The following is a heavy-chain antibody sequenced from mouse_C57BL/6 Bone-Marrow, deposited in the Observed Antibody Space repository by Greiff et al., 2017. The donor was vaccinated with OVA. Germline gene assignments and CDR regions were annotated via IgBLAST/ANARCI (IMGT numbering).Heavy chain of an antibody. CDR2: IDPETGGT. J-gene: IGHJ2*01. V-gene: IGHV1-15*01. CDR1: GYTFTDYE. CDR3: TRYGKTTVVPDY. Sequence: QVQLKQSGAELVRPGASVTLSCKASGYTFTDYEMHWVKQTPVHGLEWIGAIDPETGGTAYNQKFKGKAILTADKSSSTAYMELRSLTSEDSAVYYCTRYGKTTVVPDYWGQGTTLTVSS. D-gene: IGHD1-1*01.